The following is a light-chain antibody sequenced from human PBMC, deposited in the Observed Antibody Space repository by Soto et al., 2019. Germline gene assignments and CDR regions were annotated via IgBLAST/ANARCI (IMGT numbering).Light chain of an antibody. V-gene: IGKV2-24*01. J-gene: IGKJ2*01. CDR3: MQGTHFPYT. CDR1: QGLVFSDGDTY. CDR2: KIS. Sequence: DVVLTQTPLSSPVTLGQPASISCRSSQGLVFSDGDTYLSWLQQRPGQPPRLLIYKISSRFSGVPDRFSGSGAGTDFTLTISTVEAEDVGVYYCMQGTHFPYTFGQGTRLEIK.